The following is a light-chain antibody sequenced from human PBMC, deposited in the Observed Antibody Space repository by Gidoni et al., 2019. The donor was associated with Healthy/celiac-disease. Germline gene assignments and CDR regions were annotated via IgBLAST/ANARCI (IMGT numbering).Light chain of an antibody. J-gene: IGLJ3*02. CDR1: SSNIGNNA. CDR3: AAWDDSLNGRV. CDR2: YDD. Sequence: QSVLTQPPPASEAPRQRVTISCSGSSSNIGNNAVNWYQQLPGKAPKLLIYYDDLLPSGVSDRFSGSKSGTSASLAISGLQSEDEADYYCAAWDDSLNGRVFGGGTKLTVL. V-gene: IGLV1-36*01.